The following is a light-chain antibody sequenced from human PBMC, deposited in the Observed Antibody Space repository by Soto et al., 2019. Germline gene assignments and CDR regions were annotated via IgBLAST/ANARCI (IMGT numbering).Light chain of an antibody. Sequence: DIRMTQSPSTLSAAVGDRVTITCRASQSIAIWLAWYHQKPGKAPKALIYDASSLERGVPSRFSGGGSGTEFTLTITSLQPDDFATYYCQHYGSYPWTFGQGTRVEV. J-gene: IGKJ1*01. CDR3: QHYGSYPWT. V-gene: IGKV1-5*01. CDR2: DAS. CDR1: QSIAIW.